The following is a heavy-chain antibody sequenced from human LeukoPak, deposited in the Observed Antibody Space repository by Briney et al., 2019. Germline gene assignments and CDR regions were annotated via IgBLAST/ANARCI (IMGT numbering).Heavy chain of an antibody. J-gene: IGHJ3*02. V-gene: IGHV3-23*01. Sequence: GGSLRLSCAASGFTFDDYGMTWVRQAPGKGLEWVSAISGSGGSTYYADSAKGRFTISRDNSKNTLYLQMNSLRAEDTAVYYCAKQLMITHHAFDIWGQGTMVTVSS. D-gene: IGHD3-16*01. CDR2: ISGSGGST. CDR3: AKQLMITHHAFDI. CDR1: GFTFDDYG.